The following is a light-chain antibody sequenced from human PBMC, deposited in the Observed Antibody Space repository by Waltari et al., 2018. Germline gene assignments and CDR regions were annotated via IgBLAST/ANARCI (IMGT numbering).Light chain of an antibody. CDR2: GAS. CDR3: QQYAGSPRT. Sequence: DIVLTPSPGALSLSPGERATLSCKARDNVDSNELAWYQLKPGQAPRLLVYGASTRATGIPDRFSGGGSGTDFSLIISSLEPEDSAIYYCQQYAGSPRTFGQGTRVEIK. J-gene: IGKJ1*01. CDR1: DNVDSNE. V-gene: IGKV3-20*01.